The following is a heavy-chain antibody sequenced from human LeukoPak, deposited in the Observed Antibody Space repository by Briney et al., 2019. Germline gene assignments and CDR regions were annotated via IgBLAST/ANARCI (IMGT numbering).Heavy chain of an antibody. J-gene: IGHJ5*02. Sequence: GGSLRLLCAASGFTFSSNWMSWVRQAPGKGLEWVANIKKDGSEKYYVDSVKGRFTISRDNAKNSLYLQMNSLRAEDTAVYYCARLGSIAAAVDWFDPWGQGTLVTVSS. CDR1: GFTFSSNW. CDR3: ARLGSIAAAVDWFDP. CDR2: IKKDGSEK. D-gene: IGHD6-13*01. V-gene: IGHV3-7*01.